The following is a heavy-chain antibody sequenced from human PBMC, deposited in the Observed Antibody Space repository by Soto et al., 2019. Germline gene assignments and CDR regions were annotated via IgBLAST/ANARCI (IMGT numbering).Heavy chain of an antibody. J-gene: IGHJ5*02. Sequence: PGGSLRLSCAASGFTFASHAMNWVRQAPGKGLQWVSTITDSGGRTYYADSVKGRFTISRDNSKNTLSLQMNNLRAEDTAIYYCAKDLGSSSPNWIDPWGPGTLVTVSS. CDR2: ITDSGGRT. CDR1: GFTFASHA. V-gene: IGHV3-23*01. D-gene: IGHD6-6*01. CDR3: AKDLGSSSPNWIDP.